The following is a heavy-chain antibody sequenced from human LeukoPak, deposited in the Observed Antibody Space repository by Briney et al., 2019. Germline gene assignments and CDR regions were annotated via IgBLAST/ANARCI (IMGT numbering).Heavy chain of an antibody. J-gene: IGHJ4*02. CDR3: ARDPANGAYDY. Sequence: PGGSLRLSCAASGFRFNVSWMTWIRQAPGRGLEWVANITPEGDATDHVDSVKGRFTISRDNARNSLFLQMNSLRVEDTAIYYCARDPANGAYDYWGQGTLVTVSS. CDR2: ITPEGDAT. CDR1: GFRFNVSW. V-gene: IGHV3-7*01.